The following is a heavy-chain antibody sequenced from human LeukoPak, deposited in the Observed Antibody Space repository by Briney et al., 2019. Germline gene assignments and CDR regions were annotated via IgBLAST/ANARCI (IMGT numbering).Heavy chain of an antibody. V-gene: IGHV3-7*01. J-gene: IGHJ3*02. CDR1: GFTFSSYW. CDR2: IKQDGSEK. D-gene: IGHD2-15*01. CDR3: ARPGYCSGDTCYVAFDI. Sequence: GGSLRLSCAASGFTFSSYWMSWVRQAPGKGLEWVANIKQDGSEKYYVDSVKGRFTISRDNAKNSLYLQMNSLRAEDTAVYFCARPGYCSGDTCYVAFDIWGQGTMVTASS.